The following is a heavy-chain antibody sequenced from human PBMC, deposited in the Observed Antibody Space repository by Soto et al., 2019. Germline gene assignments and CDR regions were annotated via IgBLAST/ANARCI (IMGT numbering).Heavy chain of an antibody. CDR1: GYTFTGYY. D-gene: IGHD2-15*01. CDR3: AREGGYCSGGSCYANYYYGMDV. Sequence: VSCKASGYTFTGYYMHWVRQAPGQGLEWMGWINPNSGGTNYAQKFQGWVTVTRDTSISTAYMELSRLRSDDTAVYYCAREGGYCSGGSCYANYYYGMDVWGQGTTVTVSS. J-gene: IGHJ6*02. CDR2: INPNSGGT. V-gene: IGHV1-2*04.